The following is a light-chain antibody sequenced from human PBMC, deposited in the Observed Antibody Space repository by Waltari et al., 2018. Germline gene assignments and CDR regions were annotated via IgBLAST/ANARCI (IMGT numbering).Light chain of an antibody. Sequence: DIQMTQSPSSLSASVGGRVTITCQASQDIRKYVNWYQQKPGKSPNLLIYDASYLQPGVPSRFSGSGSGTDFTFTISSLQPEDVGTYYCQQYGNLPLFGQGTKLEIK. J-gene: IGKJ2*01. CDR3: QQYGNLPL. CDR1: QDIRKY. V-gene: IGKV1-33*01. CDR2: DAS.